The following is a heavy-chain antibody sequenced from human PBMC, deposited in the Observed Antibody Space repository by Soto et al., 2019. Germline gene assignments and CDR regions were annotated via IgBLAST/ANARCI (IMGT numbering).Heavy chain of an antibody. CDR3: ARAPGYGDYLKGDYYYYYGMDV. CDR2: ISYDGSNK. CDR1: GFTFSSYA. D-gene: IGHD4-17*01. J-gene: IGHJ6*02. V-gene: IGHV3-30-3*01. Sequence: LRLSCAASGFTFSSYAMHWVRQAPGKGLEWVAVISYDGSNKYYADSVKGRFTISRDNSKNTLYLQMNSLRAEDTAVYYCARAPGYGDYLKGDYYYYYGMDVWGQGTTVTVSS.